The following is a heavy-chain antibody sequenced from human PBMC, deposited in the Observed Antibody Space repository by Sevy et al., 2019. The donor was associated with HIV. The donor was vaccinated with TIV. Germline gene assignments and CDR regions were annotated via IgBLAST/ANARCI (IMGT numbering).Heavy chain of an antibody. J-gene: IGHJ2*01. CDR1: GGSISSSSYY. Sequence: SETLSLTCTVSGGSISSSSYYWGWIRQPPGKGLEWIGSIYYSGSTYYNPSLKSRVTISVDTSKNQFSLKLSSVTAADTAVYYCARRGSDDSSGYYFGPYWYFDLWGRGTLVTVSS. CDR3: ARRGSDDSSGYYFGPYWYFDL. V-gene: IGHV4-39*01. CDR2: IYYSGST. D-gene: IGHD3-22*01.